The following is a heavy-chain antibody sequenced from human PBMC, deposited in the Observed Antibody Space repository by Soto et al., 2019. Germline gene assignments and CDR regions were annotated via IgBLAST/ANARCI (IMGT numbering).Heavy chain of an antibody. CDR2: ISWNGESI. CDR1: GFSFGDYA. Sequence: EVQLVESGGGLVQPGRSLRLSCAASGFSFGDYAMQWVRQVPGKGLEWVSSISWNGESIGYADSVKGRFTISRDNGKKYVYLQMNSLRGEDTALYYCAKDVGSSGWYDGFDSWGQGTLVTVS. V-gene: IGHV3-9*01. CDR3: AKDVGSSGWYDGFDS. J-gene: IGHJ4*02. D-gene: IGHD6-19*01.